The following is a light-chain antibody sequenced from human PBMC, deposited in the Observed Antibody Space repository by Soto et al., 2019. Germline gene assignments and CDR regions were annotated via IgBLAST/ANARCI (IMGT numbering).Light chain of an antibody. J-gene: IGKJ1*01. CDR2: DAS. CDR3: HQYDSIVQT. V-gene: IGKV3-20*01. Sequence: EIVLTQSPGPLSLSPGERATLSCRASQSVRNSLLAWYQQKPGQPPRLLIYDASTRATATPERFSGSGSGTDFTLTISRLEHEDVAVYYCHQYDSIVQTLGQGTKVDIK. CDR1: QSVRNSL.